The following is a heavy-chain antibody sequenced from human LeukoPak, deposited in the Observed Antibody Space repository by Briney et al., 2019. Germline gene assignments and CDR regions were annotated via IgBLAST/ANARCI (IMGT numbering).Heavy chain of an antibody. J-gene: IGHJ4*02. CDR2: ISYDGSTK. Sequence: GRSLRLSCAASGFTFSTYAMHWVRQAPGKGLEWVAVISYDGSTKYYADSVKGRFTISRDNSKNTLYLQMNSLTSEDTAVYFCARAEWYTWNLDYWGQGTLVTVSS. CDR3: ARAEWYTWNLDY. V-gene: IGHV3-30*17. D-gene: IGHD1-1*01. CDR1: GFTFSTYA.